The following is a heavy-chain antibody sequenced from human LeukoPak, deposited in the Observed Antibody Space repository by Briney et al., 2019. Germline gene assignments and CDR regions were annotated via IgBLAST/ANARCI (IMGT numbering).Heavy chain of an antibody. CDR3: AKGGSGWYPAFDY. CDR1: GFTFGPYT. J-gene: IGHJ4*02. D-gene: IGHD6-19*01. CDR2: SGSGSTP. Sequence: GGSLRLSCAASGFTFGPYTMNWVRQAPGKGLEWVSTSGSGSTPFYADSAKGRFTVSRDNSKNILYLQMNSLRAEDTAVYYCAKGGSGWYPAFDYWGQGALVTVSS. V-gene: IGHV3-23*01.